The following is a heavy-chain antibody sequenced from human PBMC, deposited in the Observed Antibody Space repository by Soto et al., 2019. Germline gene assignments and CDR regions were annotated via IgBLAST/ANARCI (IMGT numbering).Heavy chain of an antibody. J-gene: IGHJ3*02. CDR1: GGSISSGAYY. V-gene: IGHV4-31*03. D-gene: IGHD3-22*01. CDR2: ISSSGCT. Sequence: QVQLQESGPGLVKPSQTLSLTCTVSGGSISSGAYYWSWIRHHPGKGLEWIGYISSSGCTYYNPSLRRRVTIAADTSKNQFSLRLSSVTAADTAVYYCVRDYDYDTSRNDAFDIWGQGTMVTVSS. CDR3: VRDYDYDTSRNDAFDI.